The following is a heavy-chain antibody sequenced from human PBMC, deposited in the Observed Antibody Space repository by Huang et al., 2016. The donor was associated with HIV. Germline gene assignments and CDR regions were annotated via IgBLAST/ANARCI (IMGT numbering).Heavy chain of an antibody. CDR2: INHSEST. J-gene: IGHJ6*03. CDR1: GGSFSGYY. CDR3: ARGQGGYYYYMDV. Sequence: QVQLQQWGAGLLRPSETLSLTCAVYGGSFSGYYGTWIRQPPGKGLEWIGEINHSESTNYNPSLKGRVTISVDTSRNQFSLTLTSVTAADTAVYYCARGQGGYYYYMDVWGKGTTVTVSS. V-gene: IGHV4-34*01.